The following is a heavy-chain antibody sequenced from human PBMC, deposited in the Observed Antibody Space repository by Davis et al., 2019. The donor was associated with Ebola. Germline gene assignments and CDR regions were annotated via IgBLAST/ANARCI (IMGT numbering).Heavy chain of an antibody. CDR1: GFTFSSYW. V-gene: IGHV3-53*01. J-gene: IGHJ6*02. CDR2: IYSGDST. Sequence: GESLKISCAASGFTFSSYWMHWVRQAPGKGLEWVSVIYSGDSTYYADSVKGRFTISRDNSKNTLYLQMNSLRAEDTAVYYCARDSLTTVTTYYYYGMDVWGQGTTVTVSS. CDR3: ARDSLTTVTTYYYYGMDV. D-gene: IGHD4-17*01.